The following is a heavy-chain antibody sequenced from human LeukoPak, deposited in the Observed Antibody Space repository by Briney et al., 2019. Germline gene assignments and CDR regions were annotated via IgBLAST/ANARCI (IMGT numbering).Heavy chain of an antibody. Sequence: GGSLRLSCAASGFTFDDYAMHWVRQAPGKGLEWVSGISWNSGSIGYADSAKGRFTISRDNAKNSLYLQMNSLRAEDMALYYCAKGYCSSTSCPIDYWGQGTLVTVSS. J-gene: IGHJ4*02. CDR2: ISWNSGSI. V-gene: IGHV3-9*03. D-gene: IGHD2-2*01. CDR3: AKGYCSSTSCPIDY. CDR1: GFTFDDYA.